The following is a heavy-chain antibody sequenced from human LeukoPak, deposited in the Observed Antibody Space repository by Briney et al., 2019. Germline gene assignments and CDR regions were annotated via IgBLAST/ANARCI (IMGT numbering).Heavy chain of an antibody. CDR2: ISWNSGSI. V-gene: IGHV3-9*03. J-gene: IGHJ3*02. CDR1: GFTFDDYA. D-gene: IGHD5-18*01. Sequence: GRSLRLSCAASGFTFDDYAMHWVRQAPGKGLEWVSGISWNSGSIGYADSVKGRFTISRDNAKNSLYLQMNSLRAEDMALYYCAKDGGCIQAFDIWGQGTMVTVSS. CDR3: AKDGGCIQAFDI.